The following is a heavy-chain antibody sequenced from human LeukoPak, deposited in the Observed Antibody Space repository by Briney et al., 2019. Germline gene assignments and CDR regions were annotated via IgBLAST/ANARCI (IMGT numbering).Heavy chain of an antibody. D-gene: IGHD4-17*01. Sequence: GGSLRLSCAASGFTFSSYGMHWVRQAPGKELEWVAVIWYDGSNKYYADSVKGRFTISRDNSKNTLYLQMNSLRAEDTAVYYCARDCEYGDYAGWFDPWGQGTLVTVSS. CDR1: GFTFSSYG. J-gene: IGHJ5*02. V-gene: IGHV3-33*01. CDR2: IWYDGSNK. CDR3: ARDCEYGDYAGWFDP.